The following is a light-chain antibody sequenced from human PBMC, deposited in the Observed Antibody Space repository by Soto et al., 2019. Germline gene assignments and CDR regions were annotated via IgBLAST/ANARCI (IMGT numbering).Light chain of an antibody. CDR3: QQYNSYS. CDR2: HAS. CDR1: QSISNW. Sequence: DILLTQFPSSLSASLGDRVTITCRASQSISNWLAWYQQKPGPAPKLLIYHASTLESGIPSRFSGSGSGTEFTLTISSLQPDDFATYYCQQYNSYSFGQGTKVDIK. J-gene: IGKJ1*01. V-gene: IGKV1-5*01.